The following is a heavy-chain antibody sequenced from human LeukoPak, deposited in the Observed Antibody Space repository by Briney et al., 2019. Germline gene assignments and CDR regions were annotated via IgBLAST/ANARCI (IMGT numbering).Heavy chain of an antibody. D-gene: IGHD3-22*01. Sequence: GGSLRLSCAPSGFPFRSYAMSWLREAPEKGLEWVSAISDSGGSTYYADSVKGRFTISRDKSKNTLYLEMNSLRAEDTAVYYCAKGLYYYDSRGYYVAEYFQHWGQGTLVTVSS. V-gene: IGHV3-23*01. CDR1: GFPFRSYA. J-gene: IGHJ1*01. CDR3: AKGLYYYDSRGYYVAEYFQH. CDR2: ISDSGGST.